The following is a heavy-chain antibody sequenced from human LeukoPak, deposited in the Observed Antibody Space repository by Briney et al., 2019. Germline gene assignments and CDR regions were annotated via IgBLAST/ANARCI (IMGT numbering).Heavy chain of an antibody. CDR1: GDSISYFY. Sequence: SETLSLTCSVSGDSISYFYWSWIRQAAGKGLEWIGRISGSGSTDYNASLKSRVTISVDTSKNQFSLKLSSVTAADTAVYYCARVYYYYYMDVWGKGTTVTVSS. J-gene: IGHJ6*03. V-gene: IGHV4-4*07. CDR2: ISGSGST. CDR3: ARVYYYYYMDV.